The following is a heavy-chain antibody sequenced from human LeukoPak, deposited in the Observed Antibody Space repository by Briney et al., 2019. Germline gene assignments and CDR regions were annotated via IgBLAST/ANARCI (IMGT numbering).Heavy chain of an antibody. Sequence: PGGSLRLSCTASGFTFSSYAMNWVRQAPGKGLEWVSAIHSSGASTFYADFVKGRFTISRDNSKDTLYLQMDSLTAEDTAVYYCAKGSWGSGWYADWGQGTLVTVSS. V-gene: IGHV3-23*01. CDR1: GFTFSSYA. D-gene: IGHD6-19*01. J-gene: IGHJ4*02. CDR3: AKGSWGSGWYAD. CDR2: IHSSGAST.